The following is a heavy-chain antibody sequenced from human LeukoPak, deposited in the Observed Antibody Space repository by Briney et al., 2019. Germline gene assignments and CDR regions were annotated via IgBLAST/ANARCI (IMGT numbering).Heavy chain of an antibody. CDR1: GGTFSSYT. CDR2: IIPILGIA. D-gene: IGHD3-22*01. J-gene: IGHJ6*02. CDR3: ASSIWVDYYDSSGNNYYYYGMDV. Sequence: SVKVSCKASGGTFSSYTISWVRQAPGQGLEWVGRIIPILGIANYAQKFQGRVTITADKSTSTAYMELSSLRSEDTAVYYCASSIWVDYYDSSGNNYYYYGMDVWGQGTTVTVSS. V-gene: IGHV1-69*02.